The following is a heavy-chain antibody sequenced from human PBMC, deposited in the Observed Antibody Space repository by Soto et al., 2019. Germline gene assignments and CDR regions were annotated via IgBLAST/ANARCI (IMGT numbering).Heavy chain of an antibody. CDR1: GGSISSGGYF. D-gene: IGHD4-17*01. V-gene: IGHV4-31*03. J-gene: IGHJ4*02. CDR3: ARDYGDYFDY. Sequence: QVQLQESGPGLVKPSQTLSLTCSVSGGSISSGGYFWTWIRQHPGKGLEWIGYIHNSGGTYYNPSLKSRVTISADTSKNHFSLKLNSVTAADTAVYYCARDYGDYFDYWGQGTLVTVSS. CDR2: IHNSGGT.